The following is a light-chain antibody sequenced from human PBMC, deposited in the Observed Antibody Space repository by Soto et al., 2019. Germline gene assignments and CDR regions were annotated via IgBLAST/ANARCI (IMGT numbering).Light chain of an antibody. J-gene: IGLJ2*01. V-gene: IGLV1-51*01. CDR3: GTLDSSLSAGV. CDR2: DNN. CDR1: SSNIGNNY. Sequence: QSVLTQPPSVSAAPGQQVTISCSGSSSNIGNNYVSWYQQLPGTAPKLLIYDNNKRPSGIPDRFSVSKSGTSATLGITGLQTGDEADYYCGTLDSSLSAGVFGGGTKLTVL.